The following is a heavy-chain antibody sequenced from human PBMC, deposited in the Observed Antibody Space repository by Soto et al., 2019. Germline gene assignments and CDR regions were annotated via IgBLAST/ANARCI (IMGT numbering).Heavy chain of an antibody. Sequence: GRPLRLSCAASGFTFSTYGIHLVRQPPGKGLEWVALISYDGSDKYYVDSVKGRFTISRDNSKNTVYLQMNSLRAEDTALYYCAREAYSMSHNWFDPWGQET. D-gene: IGHD6-13*01. CDR2: ISYDGSDK. J-gene: IGHJ5*02. CDR3: AREAYSMSHNWFDP. CDR1: GFTFSTYG. V-gene: IGHV3-30*03.